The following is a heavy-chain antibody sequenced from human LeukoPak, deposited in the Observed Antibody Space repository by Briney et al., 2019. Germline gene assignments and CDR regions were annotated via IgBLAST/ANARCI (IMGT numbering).Heavy chain of an antibody. V-gene: IGHV1-18*01. Sequence: ASVKVSCKASGYTFTSYGISWVRQAPGQGLAWMGWISAYNGNTNYAQKLQGRVTITTDTSTSTAYMELRSLRSDDTAVYYCARGEQWLGQPTDAFDIWGQGTMVTVSS. CDR2: ISAYNGNT. J-gene: IGHJ3*02. CDR3: ARGEQWLGQPTDAFDI. CDR1: GYTFTSYG. D-gene: IGHD6-19*01.